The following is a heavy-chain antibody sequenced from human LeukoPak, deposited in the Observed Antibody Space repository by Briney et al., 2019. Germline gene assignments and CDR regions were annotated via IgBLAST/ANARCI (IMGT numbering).Heavy chain of an antibody. D-gene: IGHD2-21*02. Sequence: SETLSLTCTVSDYSIRSGYFWGWIRQPPGKSLEYIGRIYHSGTTYYNPSLKSRVTISVDTSKNQFSLEVTPVTAADTAIYYCARAFCGGDCEFDSWGQGTLVTVSS. V-gene: IGHV4-38-2*02. CDR1: DYSIRSGYF. CDR3: ARAFCGGDCEFDS. J-gene: IGHJ4*02. CDR2: IYHSGTT.